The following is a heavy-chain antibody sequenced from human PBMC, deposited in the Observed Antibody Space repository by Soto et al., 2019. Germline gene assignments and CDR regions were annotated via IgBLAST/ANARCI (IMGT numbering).Heavy chain of an antibody. J-gene: IGHJ5*02. CDR2: MNPRSGGT. CDR3: ARMETFGSLNWFDP. D-gene: IGHD3-16*01. Sequence: GAPVEGSRKASGYSFTHKYLSWGGPGTGQRVEWLGWMNPRSGGTGDAQKFQGRVTMTRDISIATAYMELSSLRSDDTAIYYCARMETFGSLNWFDPWGQGTLVTVSS. CDR1: GYSFTHKY. V-gene: IGHV1-8*01.